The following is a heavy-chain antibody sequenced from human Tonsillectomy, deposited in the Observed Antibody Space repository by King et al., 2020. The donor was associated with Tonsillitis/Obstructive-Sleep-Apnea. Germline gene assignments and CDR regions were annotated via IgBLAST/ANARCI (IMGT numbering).Heavy chain of an antibody. V-gene: IGHV3-23*04. CDR2: ISDRGDNT. J-gene: IGHJ6*03. CDR1: GFTFSTYA. D-gene: IGHD6-19*01. CDR3: AGGPAGADYYYMDV. Sequence: VQLVESGGGLVQPGGSLRLSCAASGFTFSTYAMTWVRQAPGKGLEWVSSISDRGDNTFNAGSVKGRFTMSRDNSKNTLYLQMKSLRAEDTALYYCAGGPAGADYYYMDVWGKGTPVTVSS.